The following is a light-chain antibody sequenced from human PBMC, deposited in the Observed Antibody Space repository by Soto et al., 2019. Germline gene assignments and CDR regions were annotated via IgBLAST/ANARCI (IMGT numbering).Light chain of an antibody. CDR3: QQYGSSPPLT. Sequence: EIVLTQSPGTLSLSPGERATLSCRASQSVSSSYLAWYQQKPGQAPRLLIYGASSRATGIPDRFSGSGSGTDFTLTISSLEPEDFAVDYCQQYGSSPPLTCGGGTKVEIK. J-gene: IGKJ4*01. CDR1: QSVSSSY. V-gene: IGKV3-20*01. CDR2: GAS.